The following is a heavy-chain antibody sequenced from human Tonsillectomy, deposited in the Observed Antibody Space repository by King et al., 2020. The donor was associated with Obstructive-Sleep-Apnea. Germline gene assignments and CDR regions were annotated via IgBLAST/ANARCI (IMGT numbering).Heavy chain of an antibody. V-gene: IGHV4-39*07. CDR3: AREIDGTDLAATGPWGVANWFDP. CDR1: GGSITNTNYY. D-gene: IGHD6-13*01. Sequence: QLQESGPGLVKPSETLSLTCTVSGGSITNTNYYWGWIRQPPGKGLEWIGSMYYSGSTYYNPSLKSRVTISVDTSKNQFSLKPSSVTAADTAVYYCAREIDGTDLAATGPWGVANWFDPWGQGTLVTVSS. CDR2: MYYSGST. J-gene: IGHJ5*02.